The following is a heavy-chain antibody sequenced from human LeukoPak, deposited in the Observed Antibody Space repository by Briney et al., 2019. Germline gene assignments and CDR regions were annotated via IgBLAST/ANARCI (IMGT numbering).Heavy chain of an antibody. J-gene: IGHJ4*02. CDR1: GFAFSTYW. Sequence: GGSLRLSCAASGFAFSTYWMHWVRQAPGKGLVWVSRINTDGSITNYADSVKGRFSISRDNAKNTLYLQMSSLRAEDTAVYYCARDRGPRTGFMVREAYDYWGQGTLVTVSS. CDR2: INTDGSIT. CDR3: ARDRGPRTGFMVREAYDY. V-gene: IGHV3-74*01. D-gene: IGHD3-10*01.